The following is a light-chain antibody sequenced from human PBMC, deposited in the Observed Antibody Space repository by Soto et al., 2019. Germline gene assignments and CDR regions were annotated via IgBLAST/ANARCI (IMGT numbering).Light chain of an antibody. CDR1: SGHSRYA. CDR3: QTVGTVYV. V-gene: IGLV4-69*01. Sequence: QPVLTQSPSASASLGASVKLTCTLSSGHSRYAIAWHQQQPEKGPRYLMKLNSDGSHSKGDGIPDRFSGSSSGAERYLTISSLQSEDEADYYCQTVGTVYVFGTGTKRTVL. J-gene: IGLJ1*01. CDR2: LNSDGSH.